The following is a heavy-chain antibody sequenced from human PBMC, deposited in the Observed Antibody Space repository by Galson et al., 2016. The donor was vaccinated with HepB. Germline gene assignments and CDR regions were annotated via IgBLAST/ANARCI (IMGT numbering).Heavy chain of an antibody. Sequence: SLTCTVSGGSISTSTFYWAWVRQPPGQGLEWIGSVYYSGSTYYNPSLKSRVTISESTSNNQFSLKLSSVTAADTAVYYCVKGRTMTTGNAFDIWGQGTMVTVSS. CDR3: VKGRTMTTGNAFDI. CDR1: GGSISTSTFY. D-gene: IGHD4-17*01. CDR2: VYYSGST. V-gene: IGHV4-39*01. J-gene: IGHJ3*02.